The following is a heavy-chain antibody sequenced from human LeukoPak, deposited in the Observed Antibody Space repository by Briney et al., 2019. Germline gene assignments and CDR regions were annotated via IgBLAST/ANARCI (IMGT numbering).Heavy chain of an antibody. CDR3: ARRSGALNYFDY. CDR2: IYPGDSDT. J-gene: IGHJ4*02. CDR1: GNSFTSYW. Sequence: GESLKISCKGSGNSFTSYWIAWVRQMPGKGLEWMGIIYPGDSDTRYSPSFQSQVTISTDKSISTAYLQWGSLKASDTAMYYCARRSGALNYFDYWGQGTLVTVSS. V-gene: IGHV5-51*01.